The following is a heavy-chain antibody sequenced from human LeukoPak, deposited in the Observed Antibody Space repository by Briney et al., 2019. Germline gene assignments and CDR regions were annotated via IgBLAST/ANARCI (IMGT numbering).Heavy chain of an antibody. CDR1: GGSMRSSSYS. CDR3: VRHFKSYDAYDY. J-gene: IGHJ4*02. Sequence: SETLSLTCTVSGGSMRSSSYSWAWIRQPPEKGLKWIGTVYDSGSTTYNPSLKSRVTISVDTSKSQFSLKLSSVTAADTAMYYCVRHFKSYDAYDYWGQGTLVTVSS. V-gene: IGHV4-39*01. CDR2: VYDSGST. D-gene: IGHD3-3*01.